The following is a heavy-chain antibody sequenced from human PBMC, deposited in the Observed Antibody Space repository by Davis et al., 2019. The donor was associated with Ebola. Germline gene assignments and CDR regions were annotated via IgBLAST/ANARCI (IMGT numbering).Heavy chain of an antibody. V-gene: IGHV3-23*01. D-gene: IGHD2-2*01. CDR3: ATPAEAYCSSTSCRTFDY. Sequence: PGGSLRLSCAASRFSVSSNYMSWVRQAPGKGLEWVSAISGSGSSTYYAGSVKGRFTISRDNSNNTLYLQMNSLRAEDTAVYYCATPAEAYCSSTSCRTFDYWGQGTLVTVSS. CDR2: ISGSGSST. J-gene: IGHJ4*02. CDR1: RFSVSSNY.